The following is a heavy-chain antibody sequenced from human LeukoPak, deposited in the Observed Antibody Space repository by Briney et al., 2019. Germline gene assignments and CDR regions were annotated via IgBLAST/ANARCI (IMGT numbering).Heavy chain of an antibody. CDR1: GGSFSTYA. Sequence: ASVKVSCKASGGSFSTYAISWVRQAPGQGLEWMGGFDPEDGETIYAQKFQGRVTMTEDTSTDTAYMELSSLRSEDTAVYYCATGSSSSSWSQAFDIWGQGTMVTVSS. V-gene: IGHV1-24*01. D-gene: IGHD6-13*01. CDR2: FDPEDGET. CDR3: ATGSSSSSWSQAFDI. J-gene: IGHJ3*02.